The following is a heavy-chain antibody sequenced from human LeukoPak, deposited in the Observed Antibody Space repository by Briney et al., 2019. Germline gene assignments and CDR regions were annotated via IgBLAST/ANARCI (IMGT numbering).Heavy chain of an antibody. CDR3: ARDATNFDY. CDR2: IKQDGSDK. J-gene: IGHJ4*02. D-gene: IGHD1-1*01. Sequence: GGSLRLSCAASGFTFSIYSMSWVRQAPGRGLEWVADIKQDGSDKYYLDSVKGRFTISRDNAKDSLYLQMNSLRAEDTAVYYCARDATNFDYWGQGTLVTVSA. CDR1: GFTFSIYS. V-gene: IGHV3-7*01.